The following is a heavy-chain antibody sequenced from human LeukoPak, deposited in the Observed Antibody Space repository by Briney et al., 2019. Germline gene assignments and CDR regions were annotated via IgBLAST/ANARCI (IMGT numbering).Heavy chain of an antibody. Sequence: PSATLSLTCAASGVSISSPNWWTWVRQPPGKGLEWIGEVYHTGSTNYNPSLKSRVTISVDTSKNQFSLKLSSVTAADTAVYYCARQQRGYSSPKDYYMDAWGKGTTVTVSS. D-gene: IGHD6-13*01. J-gene: IGHJ6*03. CDR2: VYHTGST. V-gene: IGHV4-4*02. CDR3: ARQQRGYSSPKDYYMDA. CDR1: GVSISSPNW.